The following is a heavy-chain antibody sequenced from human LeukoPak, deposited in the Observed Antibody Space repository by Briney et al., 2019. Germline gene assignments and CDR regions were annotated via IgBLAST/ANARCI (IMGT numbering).Heavy chain of an antibody. V-gene: IGHV1-2*02. J-gene: IGHJ4*02. D-gene: IGHD2-2*01. CDR2: VNPNNGGT. CDR1: GYTFTGYY. Sequence: GASVKVSCKASGYTFTGYYMHWVRQAPGQGLEWMGWVNPNNGGTDYAQKFQGRVTMTRDTSISTAYMELSSLRSDDTAIYYCVRDDMPANPLKFDYWGQGTLVTVSS. CDR3: VRDDMPANPLKFDY.